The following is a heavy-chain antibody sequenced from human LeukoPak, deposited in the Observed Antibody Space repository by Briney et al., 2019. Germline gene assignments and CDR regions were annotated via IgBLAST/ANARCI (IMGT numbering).Heavy chain of an antibody. Sequence: GGSLRLSCAASGFTFDDYGMSWVRQAPGKGLEWVSGINWNGVSTSYVDSVKGRFTISRDNAKNSLYLQMNSLRAEDTALYYCARALSNYVDYHYYFYMDVWGKGTTVTVSS. J-gene: IGHJ6*03. CDR2: INWNGVST. CDR1: GFTFDDYG. V-gene: IGHV3-20*04. CDR3: ARALSNYVDYHYYFYMDV. D-gene: IGHD4-11*01.